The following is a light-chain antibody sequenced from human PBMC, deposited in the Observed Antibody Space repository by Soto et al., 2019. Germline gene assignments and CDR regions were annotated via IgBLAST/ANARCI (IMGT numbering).Light chain of an antibody. CDR3: SSYAASNNFYFV. CDR1: SSDVGGYNY. J-gene: IGLJ3*02. V-gene: IGLV2-8*01. Sequence: QSALTQPPSASGSTGQSFTIYCTGTSSDVGGYNYVSWYQQYPGRAPKLMIDEVTKRPSGVPDRFSGSKSGNTASLTVSGLQAEDEADYYCSSYAASNNFYFVFGGGTKLTVL. CDR2: EVT.